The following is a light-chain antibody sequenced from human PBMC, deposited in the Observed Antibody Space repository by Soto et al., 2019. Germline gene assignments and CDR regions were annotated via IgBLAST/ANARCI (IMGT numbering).Light chain of an antibody. CDR1: SSNIGGNS. CDR2: DDN. CDR3: GSWDSSLSAYV. Sequence: QSALTXPPSVSAAPGQKVTISCSGSSSNIGGNSVSWYQQLPGTAPKLLIYDDNKRPSGIPNRFSGSKSGTSATLGITGFQTGDEADYYCGSWDSSLSAYVFGTGTKVTVL. J-gene: IGLJ1*01. V-gene: IGLV1-51*01.